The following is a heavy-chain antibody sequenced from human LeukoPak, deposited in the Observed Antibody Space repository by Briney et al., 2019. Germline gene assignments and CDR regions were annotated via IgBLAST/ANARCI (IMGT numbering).Heavy chain of an antibody. CDR1: GYTFTGYY. Sequence: GASVKVSCKXSGYTFTGYYMHWVRQAPGQGLEWMGWINPNSGGTNYAQKFQGRVTMTRDTSISTAYMELSRLRSDDTAVYYCARVPRYCSSTSCNRMDVWGKGTTVTVSS. CDR3: ARVPRYCSSTSCNRMDV. CDR2: INPNSGGT. D-gene: IGHD2-2*02. V-gene: IGHV1-2*02. J-gene: IGHJ6*04.